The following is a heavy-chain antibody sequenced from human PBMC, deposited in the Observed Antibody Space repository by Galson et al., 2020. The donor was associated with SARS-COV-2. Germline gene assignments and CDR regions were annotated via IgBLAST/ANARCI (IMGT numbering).Heavy chain of an antibody. D-gene: IGHD4-17*01. V-gene: IGHV4-30-2*01. CDR2: ISHSGGT. J-gene: IGHJ3*02. Sequence: SQTLSLTCAVSGTSISSGSYSWNWIRQPPGKGLEWIGYISHSGGTYYNPSLKSRVTISGDRSNNQFSLRLSSVTAADTAVDYCARLHYGEYVAEAVDIWGPGTRVTVAS. CDR3: ARLHYGEYVAEAVDI. CDR1: GTSISSGSYS.